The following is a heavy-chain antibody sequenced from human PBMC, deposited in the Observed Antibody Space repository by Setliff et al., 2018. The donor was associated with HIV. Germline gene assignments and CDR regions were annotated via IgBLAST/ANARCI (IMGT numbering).Heavy chain of an antibody. J-gene: IGHJ3*02. D-gene: IGHD3-10*01. CDR1: GGSFIGHY. CDR2: ITKRADET. CDR3: VRDLLWAFDM. V-gene: IGHV3-11*06. Sequence: KTSETLSLTCAVYGGSFIGHYHSWIRQAPGKGLEWISYITKRADETHYADSVKGRFSISRDTAKNSLYLQMNSLRPEDTALYYCVRDLLWAFDMWGPGTMVTVSS.